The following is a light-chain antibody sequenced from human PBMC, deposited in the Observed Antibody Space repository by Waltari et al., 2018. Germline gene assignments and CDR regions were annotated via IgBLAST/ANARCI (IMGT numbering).Light chain of an antibody. CDR2: GTS. J-gene: IGKJ1*01. V-gene: IGKV3-20*01. Sequence: EIVLAQSPGTLSLSPGERATLSCRARQSVSRSLAWYQQKPGQAPRLLIYGTSIRATGIPDRFSGSGSGTDFSLTISRLESEDFAVYYCQHYVRLPATFGQGTKVEIK. CDR1: QSVSRS. CDR3: QHYVRLPAT.